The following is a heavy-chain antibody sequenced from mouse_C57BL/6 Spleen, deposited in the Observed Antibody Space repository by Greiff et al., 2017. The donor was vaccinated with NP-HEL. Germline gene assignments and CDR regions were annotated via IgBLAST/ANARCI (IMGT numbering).Heavy chain of an antibody. CDR2: ILPGSGST. V-gene: IGHV1-9*01. J-gene: IGHJ2*01. CDR3: AKGGHYYGSSYNLDY. CDR1: GYTFTGYW. Sequence: VQLQQSGAELMKPGASVKLSCKATGYTFTGYWIEWVKQRPGHGLEWIGEILPGSGSTNYNEKFKGKATFTADTSSNTAYMQLSSLTTEDSAIYYCAKGGHYYGSSYNLDYWGQGTTLTVSS. D-gene: IGHD1-1*01.